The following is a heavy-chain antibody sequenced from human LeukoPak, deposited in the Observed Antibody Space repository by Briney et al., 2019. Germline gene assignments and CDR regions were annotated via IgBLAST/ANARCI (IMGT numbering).Heavy chain of an antibody. Sequence: GGSLRLSCAASGFTVSSNYMSWVRQAPGKGLEWVSVIYSGGSTYYADSVKGRFTISRDNSKNTLYLQMNSLRAEDTAVYYCAKGATTKRYYFDYWGQGTLVTVSS. CDR2: IYSGGST. V-gene: IGHV3-53*01. CDR3: AKGATTKRYYFDY. J-gene: IGHJ4*02. D-gene: IGHD5-24*01. CDR1: GFTVSSNY.